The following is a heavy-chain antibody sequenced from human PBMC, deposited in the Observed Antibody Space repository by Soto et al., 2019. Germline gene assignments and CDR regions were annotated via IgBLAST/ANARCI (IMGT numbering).Heavy chain of an antibody. V-gene: IGHV3-23*01. CDR2: ISGSGGST. Sequence: GGSLRLSCAAAGFTFSSYAMSWVRQAPGKGLEWVSAISGSGGSTYYADSVKGRFTISRDNSKNTLYLQMNSLRAEDTAVYYCAKDPTAGTVCYFDYWGQGTLLTVSS. J-gene: IGHJ4*02. CDR1: GFTFSSYA. D-gene: IGHD6-13*01. CDR3: AKDPTAGTVCYFDY.